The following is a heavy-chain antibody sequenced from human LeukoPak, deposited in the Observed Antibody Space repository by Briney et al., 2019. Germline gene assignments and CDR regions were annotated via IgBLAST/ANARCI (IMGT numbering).Heavy chain of an antibody. J-gene: IGHJ6*03. CDR3: AREAYDFWSGYNDYYYYYMDV. Sequence: GGSLRLSCAASGFTFSSYEMNWVRQAPGKGLEWVSSISSGSSYIYYADSVKGRFTISRDNAKNSLYLQMNSLRAEDTAVYYCAREAYDFWSGYNDYYYYYMDVWGKGTTVTVSS. CDR2: ISSGSSYI. V-gene: IGHV3-21*01. D-gene: IGHD3-3*01. CDR1: GFTFSSYE.